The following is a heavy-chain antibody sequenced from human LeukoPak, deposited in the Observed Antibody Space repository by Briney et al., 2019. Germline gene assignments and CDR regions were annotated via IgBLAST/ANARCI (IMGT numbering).Heavy chain of an antibody. CDR3: ASGAGWESGY. CDR2: IDQDGSEK. Sequence: GGSLRLSCADSGSTSSRNFMSWVRPTPEKGLGWVANIDQDGSEKNYVDSVKGRFTISRDNAKNSLFLQMNSLRAEDTAIYYCASGAGWESGYWGQGTLVTVSS. J-gene: IGHJ4*02. V-gene: IGHV3-7*01. CDR1: GSTSSRNF. D-gene: IGHD1-26*01.